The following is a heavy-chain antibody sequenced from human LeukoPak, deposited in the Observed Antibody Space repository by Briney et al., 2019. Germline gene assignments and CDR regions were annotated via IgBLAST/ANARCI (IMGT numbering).Heavy chain of an antibody. Sequence: SETLSLTCTVSGGSISSSSYYWGWIRQPPGKGLEWIGGIYYSGSTYYNPSLKSRVTISVDTSKNQFSLKLSSVTAADTAVYYCARGRLAYRRASTIFGVAYYFDYWGQGTLVTVSS. V-gene: IGHV4-39*07. CDR1: GGSISSSSYY. J-gene: IGHJ4*02. CDR2: IYYSGST. D-gene: IGHD3-3*01. CDR3: ARGRLAYRRASTIFGVAYYFDY.